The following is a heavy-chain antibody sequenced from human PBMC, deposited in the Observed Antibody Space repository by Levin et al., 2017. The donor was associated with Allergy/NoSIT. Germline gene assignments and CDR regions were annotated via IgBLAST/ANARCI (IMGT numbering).Heavy chain of an antibody. CDR3: AREGMATAYYFDY. D-gene: IGHD5-24*01. Sequence: GGSLRLSCAASGFTFSSYSMNWVRQAPGKGLEWVSSISSSSSYIYYADSVKGRFTISRDNAKNSLYLQMNSLRAEDTAVYYCAREGMATAYYFDYWGQGTLVTVSS. CDR2: ISSSSSYI. CDR1: GFTFSSYS. V-gene: IGHV3-21*01. J-gene: IGHJ4*02.